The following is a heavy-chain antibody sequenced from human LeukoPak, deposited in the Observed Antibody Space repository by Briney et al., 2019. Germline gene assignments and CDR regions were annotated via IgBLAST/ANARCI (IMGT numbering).Heavy chain of an antibody. Sequence: GASVKVSCKASGGTFSSYAISWVRQAPGQGLEWMGGIIPIFGTANYAQKFQGRVTITTDESTSTAYMELSSLRSEDTAVYYCARDGEYCSSTSCYLDYWGQGTLVTVSS. J-gene: IGHJ4*02. CDR2: IIPIFGTA. CDR1: GGTFSSYA. CDR3: ARDGEYCSSTSCYLDY. V-gene: IGHV1-69*05. D-gene: IGHD2-2*01.